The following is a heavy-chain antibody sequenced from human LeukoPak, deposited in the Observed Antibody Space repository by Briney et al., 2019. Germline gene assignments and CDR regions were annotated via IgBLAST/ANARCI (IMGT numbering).Heavy chain of an antibody. CDR2: IIPIFGTA. D-gene: IGHD3-3*01. V-gene: IGHV1-69*13. CDR3: ASAGGLRFLEWFLDC. CDR1: GGTFSSYA. Sequence: GASVKVSCKASGGTFSSYAISWVRQAPGQGLEWMGGIIPIFGTANYAQKFQGRVTITADESTSTAYMELSSLRSEDTAVYYCASAGGLRFLEWFLDCWGQGTLVTVSS. J-gene: IGHJ4*02.